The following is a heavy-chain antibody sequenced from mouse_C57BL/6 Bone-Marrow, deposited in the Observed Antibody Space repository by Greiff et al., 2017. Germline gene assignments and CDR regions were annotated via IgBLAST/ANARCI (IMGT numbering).Heavy chain of an antibody. Sequence: EVQRVESGPELVKPGASVKIPCKASGYTFTDYNMDWVKQSHGKSLEWIGDINPNNGGTIYNQKFKGKATLTVDKSSSTAYMELRSLTSEDTAVYYCARGDGSSYYFDDWGQGTTLTGSS. CDR1: GYTFTDYN. J-gene: IGHJ2*01. CDR2: INPNNGGT. D-gene: IGHD1-1*01. V-gene: IGHV1-18*01. CDR3: ARGDGSSYYFDD.